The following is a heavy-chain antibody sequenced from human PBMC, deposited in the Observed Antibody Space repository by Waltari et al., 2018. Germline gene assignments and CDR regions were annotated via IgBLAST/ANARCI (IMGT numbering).Heavy chain of an antibody. CDR2: IKQDGREK. D-gene: IGHD3-3*01. Sequence: EVQLVESGGGLVQPGGSLRLSCAASGFTFSSYWMSWVRQAPGKGLAWVANIKQDGREKYYVDSVKGRFTISRDNAKNSLYLQMNSLRAEDTAVYYCARDQNFWSGHNDYWGQGTLVTVSS. J-gene: IGHJ4*02. V-gene: IGHV3-7*01. CDR3: ARDQNFWSGHNDY. CDR1: GFTFSSYW.